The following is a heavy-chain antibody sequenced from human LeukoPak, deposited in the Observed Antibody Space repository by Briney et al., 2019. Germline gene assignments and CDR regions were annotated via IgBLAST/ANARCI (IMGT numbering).Heavy chain of an antibody. CDR1: GYTFTSYG. J-gene: IGHJ4*02. CDR2: ISAYNGNT. D-gene: IGHD4-17*01. Sequence: ASVKVSCKASGYTFTSYGISWVRQAPGQGLEWMGWISAYNGNTNYAQKLQGRVTMTTDTSTSTAYMELRSLRSDDTAVYYCARDHYGVYSDYFDYWGQGTLVTVSS. V-gene: IGHV1-18*01. CDR3: ARDHYGVYSDYFDY.